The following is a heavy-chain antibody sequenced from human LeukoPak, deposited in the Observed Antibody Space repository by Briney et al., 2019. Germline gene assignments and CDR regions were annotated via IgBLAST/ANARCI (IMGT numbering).Heavy chain of an antibody. CDR3: AREGGKSTVVYYYYYMDV. D-gene: IGHD4-23*01. V-gene: IGHV1-18*01. CDR2: ISAYNGNT. CDR1: GGTFSSYA. J-gene: IGHJ6*03. Sequence: GSSVKVSCKASGGTFSSYAISWVRQAPGQGLEWMGWISAYNGNTNYAQKLQGRVTMTTDTSTSTAYMELRSLRSDDTAVYYCAREGGKSTVVYYYYYMDVWGKGTTVTVSS.